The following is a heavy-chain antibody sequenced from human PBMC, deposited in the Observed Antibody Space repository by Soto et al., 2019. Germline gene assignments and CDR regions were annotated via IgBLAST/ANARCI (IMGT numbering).Heavy chain of an antibody. J-gene: IGHJ6*02. CDR2: INPNSGGT. CDR1: GYTFTGYY. V-gene: IGHV1-2*02. D-gene: IGHD6-19*01. CDR3: ARDGGGQWLVGHYYYGMDV. Sequence: ASVKVSCKASGYTFTGYYMHWVRQAPGQGLEWMGWINPNSGGTNYAQKFQGRVTMTRDTSISTAYMELSRLRSDDTAVYYCARDGGGQWLVGHYYYGMDVWGQGTTVTVSS.